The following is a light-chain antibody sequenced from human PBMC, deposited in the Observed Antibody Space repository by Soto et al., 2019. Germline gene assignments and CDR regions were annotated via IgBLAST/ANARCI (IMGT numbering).Light chain of an antibody. J-gene: IGKJ1*01. CDR2: DAL. CDR3: QQRGDWPLT. Sequence: EVVLTQSPATLSLSPGQRATLFCRASQTVYRFLAWYQQRPGQAPRLLIYDALYRATGIPDRFSGSGSGTDFTLTISSLEPEEFGVYYCQQRGDWPLTFGQGT. V-gene: IGKV3-11*01. CDR1: QTVYRF.